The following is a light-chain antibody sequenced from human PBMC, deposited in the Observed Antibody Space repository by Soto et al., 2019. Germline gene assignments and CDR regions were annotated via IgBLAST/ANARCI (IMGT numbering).Light chain of an antibody. CDR2: CAS. Sequence: DIVLTQSPGTLSLSPGERATLSCRASQSVRGNYLAWYQQKPGQAPRLLIYCASSRATGIPDRFSGSGSGTDFTLTISRLEPEDFAVYYCQQYDSSPLYTFGQGTKLEIK. V-gene: IGKV3-20*01. CDR1: QSVRGNY. J-gene: IGKJ2*01. CDR3: QQYDSSPLYT.